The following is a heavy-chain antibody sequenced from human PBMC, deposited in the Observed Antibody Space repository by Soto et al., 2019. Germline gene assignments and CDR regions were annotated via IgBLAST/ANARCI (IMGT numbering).Heavy chain of an antibody. CDR1: GGTFSSYA. D-gene: IGHD1-26*01. Sequence: QVQLVQSGAEVKKPGSSVKVSCKASGGTFSSYAISWVRQAPGQGLEWMGGIIPIFGTANYAQKFQGRVTITADESTSPAYMERSGLRSEDTAVYYCASLQWALLKAPFDYWGQGTLVTVSS. CDR2: IIPIFGTA. V-gene: IGHV1-69*12. CDR3: ASLQWALLKAPFDY. J-gene: IGHJ4*02.